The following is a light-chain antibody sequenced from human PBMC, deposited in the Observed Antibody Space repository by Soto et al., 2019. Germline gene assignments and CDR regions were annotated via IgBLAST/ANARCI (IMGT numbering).Light chain of an antibody. CDR2: DVT. J-gene: IGLJ2*01. V-gene: IGLV2-14*01. CDR1: SSDVGGFEY. Sequence: QSALSQPASVSGSPGQSITISCTGTSSDVGGFEYVSWYQHQPGKAPKLIIYDVTKRPSGVSNRFSGSKSGNTASLTISGLQAEDEADYYCSSYINSITFVVFGGGTKLTVL. CDR3: SSYINSITFVV.